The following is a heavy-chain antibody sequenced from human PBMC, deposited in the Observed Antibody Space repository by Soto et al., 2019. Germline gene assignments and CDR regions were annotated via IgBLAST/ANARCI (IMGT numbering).Heavy chain of an antibody. D-gene: IGHD5-12*01. Sequence: KPSESLSLTCSVSGASISNFYWSWIRQSAGKGLEWIGRLYTRGPTDSNSVIKRRVTMSMDKTKNRVSLMLTSATAAAAAVYCCANGGGYLFDSWGQGIVVTVSS. CDR1: GASISNFY. J-gene: IGHJ4*02. V-gene: IGHV4-4*07. CDR2: LYTRGPT. CDR3: ANGGGYLFDS.